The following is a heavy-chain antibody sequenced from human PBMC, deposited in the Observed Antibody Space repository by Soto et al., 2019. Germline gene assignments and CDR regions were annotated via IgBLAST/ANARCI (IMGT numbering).Heavy chain of an antibody. V-gene: IGHV3-33*01. CDR1: GFTFSSYG. CDR2: IWYDGSNK. Sequence: GGSLRLSCAASGFTFSSYGMHWFRQAPGKGLEWVAVIWYDGSNKYYADSVKGRFTISRDNSKNTLYLQMNSLRAEDTAVYYCASDSSGWNSRYFQHWGQGTLVTVSS. J-gene: IGHJ1*01. CDR3: ASDSSGWNSRYFQH. D-gene: IGHD6-19*01.